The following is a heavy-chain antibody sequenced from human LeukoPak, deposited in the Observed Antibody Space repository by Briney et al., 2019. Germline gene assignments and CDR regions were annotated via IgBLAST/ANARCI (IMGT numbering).Heavy chain of an antibody. CDR2: IYTSGTT. CDR1: GGSISRYY. CDR3: ARGGAYCGGDCYLDY. V-gene: IGHV4-4*07. J-gene: IGHJ4*02. Sequence: PSETLSLTCTVSGGSISRYYWNWIRQPAGKGLEWIGRIYTSGTTNYNPSLKSRVTMSVDTSKNQFSLKLSSVTDADTAVYYCARGGAYCGGDCYLDYWGQGTLVTVSS. D-gene: IGHD2-21*02.